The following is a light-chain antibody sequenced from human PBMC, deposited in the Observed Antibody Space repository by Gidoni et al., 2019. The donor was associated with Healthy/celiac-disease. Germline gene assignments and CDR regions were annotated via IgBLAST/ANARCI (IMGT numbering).Light chain of an antibody. CDR2: AAS. V-gene: IGKV1-9*01. Sequence: DIQLNQSPSFLSASVGDRVTIPCRASQGISSYLAWYQQKPGKDPKLLIYAASTLQSGVPSRFSGSGSGTEFTRTISSLQPEDFSTYYCQQRNSYPLTFGGGTKVEIK. CDR1: QGISSY. J-gene: IGKJ4*01. CDR3: QQRNSYPLT.